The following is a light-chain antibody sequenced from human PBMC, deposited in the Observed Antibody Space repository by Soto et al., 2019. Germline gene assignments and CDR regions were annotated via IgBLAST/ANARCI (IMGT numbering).Light chain of an antibody. CDR1: QSISEF. CDR2: DAF. CDR3: QQYSTYPWT. V-gene: IGKV1-5*01. Sequence: DIQMTQSPSTLSVSVGDTVTISCRANQSISEFLAWYQQKPGKAPKLLIYDAFGLEKGVPSRFGGSGSGTEFTLTINSLQPDDLGTYYCQQYSTYPWTFGRGTKVDFK. J-gene: IGKJ1*01.